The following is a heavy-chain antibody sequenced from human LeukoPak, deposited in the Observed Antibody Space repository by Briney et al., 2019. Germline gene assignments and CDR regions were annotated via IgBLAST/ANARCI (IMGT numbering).Heavy chain of an antibody. J-gene: IGHJ4*02. V-gene: IGHV1-69*05. CDR2: IIPIFGTA. Sequence: SVKVFCKASGGTFSSYAISWVRQAPGQGLEWMEGIIPIFGTANYAQKFQGGVTITTDESTSTAYMELSSLRSEDTAVYYCAREENDILTGYYHAWGQGTLVTVSS. CDR1: GGTFSSYA. D-gene: IGHD3-9*01. CDR3: AREENDILTGYYHA.